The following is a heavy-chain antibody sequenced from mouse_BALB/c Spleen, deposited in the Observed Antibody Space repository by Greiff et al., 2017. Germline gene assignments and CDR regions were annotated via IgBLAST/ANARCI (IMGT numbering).Heavy chain of an antibody. D-gene: IGHD5-5*01. CDR3: ARSYLGKDWYFDV. J-gene: IGHJ1*01. CDR2: ISDGGSYT. V-gene: IGHV5-4*02. CDR1: GFTFSDYY. Sequence: EVKLVESGGGLVKPGGSLKLSCAASGFTFSDYYMYWVRQTPEKRLEWVATISDGGSYTYYPDSVKGRFTISRDNAKNNLYLQMSSLKSEDTAMYYCARSYLGKDWYFDVWGAGTTVTVSS.